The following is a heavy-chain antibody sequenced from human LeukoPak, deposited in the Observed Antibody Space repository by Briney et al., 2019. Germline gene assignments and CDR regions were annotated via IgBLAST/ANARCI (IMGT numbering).Heavy chain of an antibody. D-gene: IGHD3-22*01. CDR2: ISISSSYI. J-gene: IGHJ4*02. CDR3: AKDRPPPYYYDSSGYYGGYFDY. Sequence: GGSLRLSCAASGFTFSSYSMNWVRQAPGKGLEWVSSISISSSYIYYADSVKGRFTISRDNAKNTLYLQMNSLRAEDTAVYYCAKDRPPPYYYDSSGYYGGYFDYWGQGTLVTVSS. CDR1: GFTFSSYS. V-gene: IGHV3-21*01.